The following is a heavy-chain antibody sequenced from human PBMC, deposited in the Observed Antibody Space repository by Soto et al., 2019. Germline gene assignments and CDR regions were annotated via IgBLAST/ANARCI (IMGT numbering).Heavy chain of an antibody. CDR1: GGTFGSYA. CDR2: IIPVSGAA. CDR3: ATALGCRSTSCTLDY. J-gene: IGHJ4*02. Sequence: QVQLVQSGAEVKKPGSSVKVSCKASGGTFGSYAFSWVRQAPGQGLEWMGGIIPVSGAAHYAQKFQGRVTITADESTSTAYRELSSLSSQDTAVYYCATALGCRSTSCTLDYWGRGTRVIVSS. D-gene: IGHD2-2*01. V-gene: IGHV1-69*01.